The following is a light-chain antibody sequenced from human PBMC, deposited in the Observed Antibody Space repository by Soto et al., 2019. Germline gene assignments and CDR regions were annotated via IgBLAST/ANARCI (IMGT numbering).Light chain of an antibody. CDR1: SRDVGGYNY. Sequence: QSALTQPASVSGSPGQSITISCTGTSRDVGGYNYVSWHQQHPGKATKVIITEVSNRPSGVSNRFSGSKSGNTASLTISGLQAEDEADYYCSSYISSSTFVVFGGGTQLTVL. CDR2: EVS. V-gene: IGLV2-14*01. J-gene: IGLJ2*01. CDR3: SSYISSSTFVV.